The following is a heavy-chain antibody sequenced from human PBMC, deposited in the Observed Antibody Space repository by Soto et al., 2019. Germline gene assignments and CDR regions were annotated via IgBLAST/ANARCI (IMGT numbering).Heavy chain of an antibody. CDR1: GGSISSSSLQ. CDR3: ERQYYYGSGRQIDY. V-gene: IGHV4-39*01. Sequence: QLQLQESGPGLVKPSETLSLTCIVSGGSISSSSLQWGWIRQPPGRGLDWVGSISSNGGTYYNPSLKRRVTISVHASNNQFSLRLYSVTAADTAVYYCERQYYYGSGRQIDYWGQGTLVTVSS. J-gene: IGHJ4*02. D-gene: IGHD3-10*01. CDR2: ISSNGGT.